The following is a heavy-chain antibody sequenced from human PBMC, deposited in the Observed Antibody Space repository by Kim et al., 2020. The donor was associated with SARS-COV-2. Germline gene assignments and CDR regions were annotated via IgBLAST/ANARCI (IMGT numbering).Heavy chain of an antibody. CDR2: INPNSGGT. CDR1: GYTFTGYY. J-gene: IGHJ4*02. V-gene: IGHV1-2*02. D-gene: IGHD1-26*01. CDR3: ASEMRSGSYYYPLGY. Sequence: ASVKVSCKASGYTFTGYYMHWVRQAPGQGLEWMGWINPNSGGTNYAQKFQGRVTMTRDTSISTAYMELSRLRSDDTAVYYCASEMRSGSYYYPLGYWGQGTLVTVSS.